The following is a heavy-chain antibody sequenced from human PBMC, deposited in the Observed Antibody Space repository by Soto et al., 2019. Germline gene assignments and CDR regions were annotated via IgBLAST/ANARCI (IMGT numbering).Heavy chain of an antibody. D-gene: IGHD7-27*01. V-gene: IGHV1-69*06. CDR1: GGTFN. CDR2: IIPVIDTA. Sequence: GASVKVSCKVSGGTFNIRWVRQAPGQGLEWMGGIIPVIDTANYARKFQGRVVISADRATNIVYMEMMSLTLEGTAVYYCARGSGADAFDIWGQGTMVTVSS. J-gene: IGHJ3*02. CDR3: ARGSGADAFDI.